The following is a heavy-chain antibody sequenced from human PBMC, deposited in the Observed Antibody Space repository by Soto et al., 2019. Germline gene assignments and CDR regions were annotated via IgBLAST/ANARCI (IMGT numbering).Heavy chain of an antibody. CDR2: ISAYNSNT. CDR1: GYTFTNYG. Sequence: GASVKVSCKASGYTFTNYGISWVRQAPGQGLEWMGWISAYNSNTNYAEKLQGRVTMTTDTPTSTAYMELRSLTSDDTAVYYCAAPIALSGTVVDYWGQGTLVTVSS. J-gene: IGHJ4*02. V-gene: IGHV1-18*01. D-gene: IGHD6-19*01. CDR3: AAPIALSGTVVDY.